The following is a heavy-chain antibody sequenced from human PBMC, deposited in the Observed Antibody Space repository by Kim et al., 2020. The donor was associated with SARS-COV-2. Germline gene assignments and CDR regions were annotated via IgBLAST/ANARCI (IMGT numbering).Heavy chain of an antibody. D-gene: IGHD5-12*01. CDR2: NK. V-gene: IGHV3-30*02. J-gene: IGHJ4*02. Sequence: NKYYADSVKGRFTISRDNSKNTLYLQRNSLRAEDTAVYYCAKENIVLLDYWGQGTLVTVSS. CDR3: AKENIVLLDY.